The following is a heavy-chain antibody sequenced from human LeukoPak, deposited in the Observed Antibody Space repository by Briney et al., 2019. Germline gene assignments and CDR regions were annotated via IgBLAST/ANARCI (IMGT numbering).Heavy chain of an antibody. CDR3: AKDKGRWLHYYFDY. V-gene: IGHV3-9*01. Sequence: GRSLRLSCAASGVTFDDYAMDGFRQAPGKGLEGVAGISWDSGSIGYAASVKGRFTISRANTKNSLYLPMNSLRAEDTASYYCAKDKGRWLHYYFDYWGQGTLVTVSS. CDR1: GVTFDDYA. J-gene: IGHJ4*02. CDR2: ISWDSGSI. D-gene: IGHD5-24*01.